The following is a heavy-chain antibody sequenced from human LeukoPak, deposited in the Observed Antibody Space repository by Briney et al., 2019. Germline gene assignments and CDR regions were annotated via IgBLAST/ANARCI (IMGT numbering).Heavy chain of an antibody. V-gene: IGHV3-7*03. D-gene: IGHD6-13*01. CDR1: GFSFNSDW. CDR3: ARSIPYGTTWYGRSDY. J-gene: IGHJ4*02. Sequence: GGSLGLSCAASGFSFNSDWMDWVRQAPGKGLEWVANIKHDESEKNYLDSVKGRFTISRDNALNSLYLQMNSLRAEDTAIYYCARSIPYGTTWYGRSDYWGQGTLVTVSS. CDR2: IKHDESEK.